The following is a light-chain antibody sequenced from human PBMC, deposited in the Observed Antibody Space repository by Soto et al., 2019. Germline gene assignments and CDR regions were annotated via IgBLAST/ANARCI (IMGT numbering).Light chain of an antibody. CDR3: NSYTGSSTPYV. CDR2: DVS. V-gene: IGLV2-14*03. J-gene: IGLJ1*01. CDR1: SSDVGSYNY. Sequence: QSALTQPASVSGSPGQSITIFCTGTSSDVGSYNYVSCYQQHPGKAPKLMIYDVSNRPSGVSNRFSGSKSGNTASLTISGLQAEDEADYYCNSYTGSSTPYVFGTGTKVTVL.